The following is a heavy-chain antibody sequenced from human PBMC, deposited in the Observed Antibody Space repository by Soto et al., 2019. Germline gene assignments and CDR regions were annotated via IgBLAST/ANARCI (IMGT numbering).Heavy chain of an antibody. J-gene: IGHJ4*02. CDR3: ARDTYYDFWRGYYTPGGY. CDR1: GYSFTSYW. D-gene: IGHD3-3*01. V-gene: IGHV5-10-1*01. Sequence: GESLKISCKGSGYSFTSYWISWVRQMPGKGLEWMGRIDPSDSYTNYSPSFQGHVTISADKSISTAYLQWSSLKASDTAMYYCARDTYYDFWRGYYTPGGYLGQGTLVTVSS. CDR2: IDPSDSYT.